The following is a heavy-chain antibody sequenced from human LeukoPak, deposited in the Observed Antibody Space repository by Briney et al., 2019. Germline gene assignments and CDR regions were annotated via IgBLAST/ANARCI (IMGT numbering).Heavy chain of an antibody. D-gene: IGHD3-10*01. Sequence: SETLFLTCTVSGGSISSYYWSWIRQPAGKGLEWIGRIYTSGSTNYNPSLKSRVTMSVDTSKNQFSLKLSSVTAADTAVYYCARDYGSGSYYSPFDYWGQGTLVTVSS. V-gene: IGHV4-4*07. J-gene: IGHJ4*02. CDR2: IYTSGST. CDR3: ARDYGSGSYYSPFDY. CDR1: GGSISSYY.